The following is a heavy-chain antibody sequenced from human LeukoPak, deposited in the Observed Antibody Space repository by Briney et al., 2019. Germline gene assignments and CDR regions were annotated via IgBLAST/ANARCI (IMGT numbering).Heavy chain of an antibody. J-gene: IGHJ4*02. CDR3: AREMEPGDYGDYGLSYFDY. Sequence: PGGSLRLSCAASGFTFSSYSMNWVRQAPGKGLEWVSYISSSSSTIYYADSVKGRFTISRDNAKNSLYLQMNSLRAEDTAVYYCAREMEPGDYGDYGLSYFDYWGQGTLVTVSS. D-gene: IGHD4-17*01. V-gene: IGHV3-48*01. CDR2: ISSSSSTI. CDR1: GFTFSSYS.